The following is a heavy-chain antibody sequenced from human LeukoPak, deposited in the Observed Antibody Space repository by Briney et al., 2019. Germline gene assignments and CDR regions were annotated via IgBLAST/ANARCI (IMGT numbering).Heavy chain of an antibody. J-gene: IGHJ5*02. Sequence: SETLSLTCAVSGYSISSGYYWGWIRQPPGKGLERIGTIYHSGSTYYNPSLKSRVTISVDTSKNQFSLKLSSVTAADTAVYYCARLLGGVIVGNWFDPWGQGTLVTVSS. D-gene: IGHD3-16*02. CDR1: GYSISSGYY. V-gene: IGHV4-38-2*01. CDR2: IYHSGST. CDR3: ARLLGGVIVGNWFDP.